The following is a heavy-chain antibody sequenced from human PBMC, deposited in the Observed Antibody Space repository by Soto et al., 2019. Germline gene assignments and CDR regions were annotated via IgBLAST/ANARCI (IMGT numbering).Heavy chain of an antibody. CDR2: VFYSEST. CDR1: NGSTSSRSFY. V-gene: IGHV4-39*01. CDR3: VFHEEGAFDV. D-gene: IGHD3-16*01. J-gene: IGHJ4*02. Sequence: QPQLQESGPGLVKPSETLSLTCTVSNGSTSSRSFYWGRIRPPPGKGLEWIGPVFYSESTFYNPSLRGRVTISVPTSDNRFFLNMRSVTAADTAIYYCVFHEEGAFDVWGPGTLVSVSS.